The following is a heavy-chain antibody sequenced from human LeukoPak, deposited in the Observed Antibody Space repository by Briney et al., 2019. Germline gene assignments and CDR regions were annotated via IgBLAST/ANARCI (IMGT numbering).Heavy chain of an antibody. CDR2: IYYSGST. D-gene: IGHD6-13*01. V-gene: IGHV4-39*01. CDR3: VSSSSWDLYFDY. CDR1: GGSISSSRYY. Sequence: TPSETLSLTCTVSGGSISSSRYYWGRIRQPPGKGLEWIGSIYYSGSTYYNPSLKSRVTISVDTSKNQFSLKLSSVTAADTAVYYCVSSSSWDLYFDYWGQGTLVTVSS. J-gene: IGHJ4*02.